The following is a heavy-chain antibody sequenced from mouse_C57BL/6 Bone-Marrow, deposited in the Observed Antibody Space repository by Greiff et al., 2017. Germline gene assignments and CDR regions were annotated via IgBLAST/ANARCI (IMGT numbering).Heavy chain of an antibody. CDR3: HYYGSRRGYAMDD. V-gene: IGHV1-63*01. D-gene: IGHD1-1*01. CDR1: GYTFTNYW. CDR2: IYPGGGYT. J-gene: IGHJ4*01. Sequence: QVQLQQSGAELVRPGTSVKMSCKASGYTFTNYWIGWAKQRPGHGLEWIGDIYPGGGYTNYNEKFKGKATLTADKSSSTAYMQFSSLTSEDSAIYYCHYYGSRRGYAMDDWGQGTSVTVSS.